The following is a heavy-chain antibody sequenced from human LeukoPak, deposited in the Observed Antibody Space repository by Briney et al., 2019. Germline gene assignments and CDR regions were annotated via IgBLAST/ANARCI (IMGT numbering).Heavy chain of an antibody. D-gene: IGHD5-12*01. J-gene: IGHJ5*02. V-gene: IGHV1-69*05. CDR2: IIPIFGTA. CDR3: ATTIVDRRFDP. CDR1: GGTFSSYA. Sequence: GASVKVSCKASGGTFSSYAISWVRQAPGQGLEWMGGIIPIFGTANYAQKFQGRVTITTDESTSTAYMELSSLRSEDTAVYYCATTIVDRRFDPWGQGTLVTVSS.